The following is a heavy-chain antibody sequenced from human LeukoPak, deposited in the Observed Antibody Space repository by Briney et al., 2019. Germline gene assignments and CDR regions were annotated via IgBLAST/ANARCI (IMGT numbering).Heavy chain of an antibody. J-gene: IGHJ4*02. D-gene: IGHD3-10*01. CDR2: IDHSGDT. V-gene: IGHV4-34*01. CDR3: AREGFYGSGRSLDS. CDR1: GGSFSGYY. Sequence: PSETLSLTCAGYGGSFSGYYWSWIRQPPGQGLEWIAEIDHSGDTKYNPALKSRVIISADTSKNQFSLKLISVTAADTAIYYCAREGFYGSGRSLDSWGQGTLVTVPS.